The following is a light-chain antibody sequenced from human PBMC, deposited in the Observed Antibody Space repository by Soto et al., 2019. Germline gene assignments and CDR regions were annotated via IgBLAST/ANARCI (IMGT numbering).Light chain of an antibody. CDR2: DVS. V-gene: IGLV2-14*03. CDR3: NLYTGGSTLFV. CDR1: SSDVGAYNY. Sequence: QSALTQPASVSGSPGQSITISCTGTSSDVGAYNYVSWYQQHPGKAPKVLIYDVSNRPSGVSNRFSGSKSGNTASLTISGLQAEDEADYYCNLYTGGSTLFVFGTG. J-gene: IGLJ1*01.